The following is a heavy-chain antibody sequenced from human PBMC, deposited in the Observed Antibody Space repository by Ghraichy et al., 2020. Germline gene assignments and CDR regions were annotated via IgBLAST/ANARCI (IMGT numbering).Heavy chain of an antibody. J-gene: IGHJ4*02. D-gene: IGHD2-2*01. CDR2: IYYSGST. V-gene: IGHV4-39*01. CDR1: GGSISSSSYY. Sequence: SETLSLTCTVSGGSISSSSYYWGWIRQPPGKGLEWIGSIYYSGSTYYNPSLKSRVTISVDTSKNQFSLKLSSVTAADTAVYYCASLGTYQPKGDYWGQGTLVTVSS. CDR3: ASLGTYQPKGDY.